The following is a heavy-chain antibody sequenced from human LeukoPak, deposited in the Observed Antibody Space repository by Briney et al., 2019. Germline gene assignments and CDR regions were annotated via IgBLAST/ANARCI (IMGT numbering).Heavy chain of an antibody. CDR2: ISGSGGTT. J-gene: IGHJ4*02. CDR1: GFTFSNYA. Sequence: GGSLRLSCAASGFTFSNYAMNWVRQAPGKGLEWVSSISGSGGTTYYADSVKGRFTISRDNSKNTLYLQMNSLRAADTARYDCAKVQEMDTILPPFDSWGQGTLVTVSS. V-gene: IGHV3-23*01. CDR3: AKVQEMDTILPPFDS. D-gene: IGHD5-24*01.